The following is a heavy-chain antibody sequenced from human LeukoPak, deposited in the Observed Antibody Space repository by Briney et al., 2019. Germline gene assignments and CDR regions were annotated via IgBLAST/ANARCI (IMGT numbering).Heavy chain of an antibody. CDR1: GYTFTSYG. D-gene: IGHD2-21*02. V-gene: IGHV1-18*01. Sequence: ASVKVSCTASGYTFTSYGISWVRQAPGQGLEWMGWISAYNGNTNYAQTLQGRVTMTTDTSTSTAYMELRSLRSADTAVYYCARDRLPVVTASDAFDIWGQGTMVTVSS. CDR3: ARDRLPVVTASDAFDI. CDR2: ISAYNGNT. J-gene: IGHJ3*02.